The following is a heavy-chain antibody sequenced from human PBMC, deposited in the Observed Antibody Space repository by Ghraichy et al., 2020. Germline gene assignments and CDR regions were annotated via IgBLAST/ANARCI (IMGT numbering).Heavy chain of an antibody. CDR2: ISYDGSEK. J-gene: IGHJ6*03. V-gene: IGHV3-30*18. CDR3: AKDGLDIKVVPAAQFGHYYYYMDV. Sequence: GGSLRLSCAASGFTFNTYGMHWVRQAPGKGLEWVAVISYDGSEKYNADSVKGRFTISRDNSKNKLYLQMNSLGAEDTAVYYCAKDGLDIKVVPAAQFGHYYYYMDVWGKGTTVTVSS. CDR1: GFTFNTYG. D-gene: IGHD2-2*01.